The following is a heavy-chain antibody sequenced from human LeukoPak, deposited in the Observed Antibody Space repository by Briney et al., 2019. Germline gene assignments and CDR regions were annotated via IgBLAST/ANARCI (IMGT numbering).Heavy chain of an antibody. Sequence: SVKVSCKASGVTFNRYAVTWVRQAPGQGLEWMGGITPIFGTANYAQKFQGRVTITTDESTDTAYMELTSLTSEDTAVYYCASGKYGLRGWFDPWGQGTLVTVSP. D-gene: IGHD4-17*01. CDR3: ASGKYGLRGWFDP. V-gene: IGHV1-69*05. J-gene: IGHJ5*02. CDR1: GVTFNRYA. CDR2: ITPIFGTA.